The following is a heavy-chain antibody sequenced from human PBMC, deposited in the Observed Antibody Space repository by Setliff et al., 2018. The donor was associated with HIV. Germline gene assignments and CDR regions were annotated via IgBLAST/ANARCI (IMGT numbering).Heavy chain of an antibody. V-gene: IGHV1-46*01. D-gene: IGHD2-15*01. CDR1: GYMFTDYY. CDR3: AREGQVVVTAKGFDY. Sequence: AASVKVSCKASGYMFTDYYIHWVRQAPGQGLEWMGVVNTVGGGASYAQKFQGRLTVTRDTSTSTVYMELSSLRSEDTAVYYCAREGQVVVTAKGFDYWGLGTLVTVSS. CDR2: VNTVGGGA. J-gene: IGHJ4*02.